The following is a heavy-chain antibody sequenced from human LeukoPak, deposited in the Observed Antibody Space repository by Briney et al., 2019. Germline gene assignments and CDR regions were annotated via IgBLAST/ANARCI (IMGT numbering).Heavy chain of an antibody. CDR1: GFTFSSYE. CDR2: ISSSGSTI. J-gene: IGHJ4*02. D-gene: IGHD7-27*01. V-gene: IGHV3-48*03. CDR3: ARDLNWETF. Sequence: GGSLRLSCAASGFTFSSYEMNWVRQAPGKGLEWVSYISSSGSTIYYADSVKGRFTISRDNAKNSLYLQMNSLRVEDTAVYYCARDLNWETFWGQGTLVSVSS.